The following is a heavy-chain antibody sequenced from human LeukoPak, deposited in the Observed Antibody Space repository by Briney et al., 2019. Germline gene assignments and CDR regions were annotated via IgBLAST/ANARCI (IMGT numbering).Heavy chain of an antibody. D-gene: IGHD5-12*01. Sequence: ASVKVSCKVSGGTFSSYAISWVRQAPGHGLEWMGGIIPIFDTANYAQKFQDRVKITADESSSTAYMELISLRSEDTAVYYCARELTTGNGYAWGQGTLVTVSS. CDR3: ARELTTGNGYA. J-gene: IGHJ4*02. CDR1: GGTFSSYA. CDR2: IIPIFDTA. V-gene: IGHV1-69*13.